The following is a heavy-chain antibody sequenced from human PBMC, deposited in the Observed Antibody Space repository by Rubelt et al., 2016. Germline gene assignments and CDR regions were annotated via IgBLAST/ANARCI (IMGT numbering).Heavy chain of an antibody. CDR3: AGGYCSSTSCYFSL. Sequence: QLQLQESGPGLVKPSETLSLTCTVSGGSISSSSYYWGWIRQPPGKGLEWIGSIYYSGSTYYNPSLKCRVTILVETSKNQFSLKLSSVTAADTAVYYCAGGYCSSTSCYFSLWGQGTLVTVSS. J-gene: IGHJ4*02. CDR1: GGSISSSSYY. V-gene: IGHV4-39*07. CDR2: IYYSGST. D-gene: IGHD2-2*01.